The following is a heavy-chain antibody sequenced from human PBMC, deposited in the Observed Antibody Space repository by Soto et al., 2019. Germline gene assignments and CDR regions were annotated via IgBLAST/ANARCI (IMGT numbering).Heavy chain of an antibody. CDR2: MNPNSGNT. D-gene: IGHD3-10*01. J-gene: IGHJ4*02. CDR3: ARESSAYLDY. Sequence: QVQLEQSGAEVKKPGASVKVSCKASGYTFSSYDVNWVRRATGQGLEWMAWMNPNSGNTGYAQKFQGRVTMPRNTSISTAYMELSSLRSEDTAVYYCARESSAYLDYWGQGTLVTVSS. CDR1: GYTFSSYD. V-gene: IGHV1-8*01.